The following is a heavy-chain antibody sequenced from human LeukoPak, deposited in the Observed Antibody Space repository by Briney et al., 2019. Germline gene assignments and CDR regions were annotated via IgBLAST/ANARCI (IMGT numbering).Heavy chain of an antibody. CDR3: ARVNYYFDY. D-gene: IGHD2-21*01. J-gene: IGHJ4*02. CDR1: GGSISSSSYY. Sequence: SETLSLTCTVSGGSISSSSYYWGWIRQPPGKGLERIGSIYYSGSTYYNPSLKSRVTISVDTSKNQFSLKLSSVTAADTAVYYCARVNYYFDYWGQGTLVTVSS. CDR2: IYYSGST. V-gene: IGHV4-39*01.